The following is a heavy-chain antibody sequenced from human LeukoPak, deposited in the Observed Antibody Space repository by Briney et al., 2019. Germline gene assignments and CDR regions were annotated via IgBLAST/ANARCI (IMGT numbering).Heavy chain of an antibody. J-gene: IGHJ3*02. Sequence: GGSLRLSCAASGFTFSSYWVHWVRQAPGKGLVWVSRINSDGSSTSYADSVKGRFTISRDNAKNTLYLQMNSLRAEDTAVYYCASHIRRDGYNYGRAFDIWGQGTMVTVSS. D-gene: IGHD5-24*01. V-gene: IGHV3-74*01. CDR2: INSDGSST. CDR3: ASHIRRDGYNYGRAFDI. CDR1: GFTFSSYW.